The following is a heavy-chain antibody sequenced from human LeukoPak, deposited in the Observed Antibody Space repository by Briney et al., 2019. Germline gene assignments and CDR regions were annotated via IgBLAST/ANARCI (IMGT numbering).Heavy chain of an antibody. J-gene: IGHJ4*02. CDR1: GYSFINYW. CDR2: IYPSDSDI. D-gene: IGHD5-24*01. Sequence: GESLKISCKGSGYSFINYWIGWVRQMPGKGLEWMGIIYPSDSDIRYSPSFQGQVTISADKSISTAYLQWSSLKASDTAMYYCARLRVDGCFDYWGQGTLVTVSS. CDR3: ARLRVDGCFDY. V-gene: IGHV5-51*01.